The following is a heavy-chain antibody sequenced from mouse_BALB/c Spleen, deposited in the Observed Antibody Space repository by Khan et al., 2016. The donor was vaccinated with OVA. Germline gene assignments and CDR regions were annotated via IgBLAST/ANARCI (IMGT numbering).Heavy chain of an antibody. J-gene: IGHJ4*01. CDR1: GFTFSSYT. Sequence: EVELVESGRGLVQPGGSLKLSCAASGFTFSSYTMSWVRQTPEKRLEWVAFISNCGDSTYYPDTFKGRFTISRDNANNTLYLQMSSLKTEDTAMXYAAGGIRHGSYYAMDYWGQGTSVTVSS. D-gene: IGHD2-12*01. CDR3: AGGIRHGSYYAMDY. V-gene: IGHV5-12-2*01. CDR2: ISNCGDST.